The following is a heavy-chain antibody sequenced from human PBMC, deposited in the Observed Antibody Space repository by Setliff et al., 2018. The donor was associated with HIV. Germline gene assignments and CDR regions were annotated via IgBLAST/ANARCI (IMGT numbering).Heavy chain of an antibody. CDR1: GFSFSDSH. J-gene: IGHJ3*02. CDR2: ISTTSSST. V-gene: IGHV3-11*05. D-gene: IGHD3-10*01. CDR3: ARGYYGNTDAFDI. Sequence: KPGGSLRLSCAASGFSFSDSHMTWIRQAPGKGLEWVSYISTTSSSTNYADSVRGRFTISRDNPKNSLYLQMNSLTAEDTAVYYCARGYYGNTDAFDIWGQGTTVTVSS.